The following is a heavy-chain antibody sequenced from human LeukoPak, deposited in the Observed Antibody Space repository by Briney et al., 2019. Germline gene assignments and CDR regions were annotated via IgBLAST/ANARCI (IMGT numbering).Heavy chain of an antibody. CDR1: GGSISGYY. J-gene: IGHJ4*02. V-gene: IGHV4-59*08. Sequence: PETLSLTCTVPGGSISGYYWSWVRQPPGKGLEWSGYIYSSGSNNYNPSLKSQVTISIDTYKNQFSMKLSSVTAADTAVYYCARGYSRTYFDYWGQGTLVTVSS. D-gene: IGHD5-18*01. CDR3: ARGYSRTYFDY. CDR2: IYSSGSN.